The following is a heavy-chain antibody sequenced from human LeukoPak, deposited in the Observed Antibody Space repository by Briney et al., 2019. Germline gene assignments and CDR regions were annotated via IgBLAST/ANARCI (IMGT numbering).Heavy chain of an antibody. CDR1: GCTLTELS. CDR3: ATGPRFGYYYGMDV. J-gene: IGHJ6*04. Sequence: ASVKVSCKVSGCTLTELSMHWVRQAPGKGLEWLGGFDPEYGETIYAQKFQGRVTLTEDTSTDTAYMELRSLRSEDTAVYYCATGPRFGYYYGMDVWGKGTTVTVSS. CDR2: FDPEYGET. V-gene: IGHV1-24*01. D-gene: IGHD3-10*01.